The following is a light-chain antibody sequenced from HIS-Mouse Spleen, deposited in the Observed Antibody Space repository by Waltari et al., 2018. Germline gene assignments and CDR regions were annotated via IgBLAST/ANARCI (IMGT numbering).Light chain of an antibody. V-gene: IGLV2-14*03. CDR1: SSDVGGYNY. Sequence: QSALTQPASVSGSPGQSITISCTGTSSDVGGYNYVSWYQQHPGKAPKLMIYDVSNRPTGVSNRFSGSKSGNTASRTISGLQAEDEADYYCSSYTSSSTYVCGTGTKVTVL. CDR3: SSYTSSSTYV. CDR2: DVS. J-gene: IGLJ1*01.